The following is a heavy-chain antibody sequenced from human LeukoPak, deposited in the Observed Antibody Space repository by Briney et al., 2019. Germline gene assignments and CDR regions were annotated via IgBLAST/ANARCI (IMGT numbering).Heavy chain of an antibody. J-gene: IGHJ4*02. D-gene: IGHD6-13*01. Sequence: GGSLRLSCAASGFIFNNYAMSWVRQAPGKGLEWVSSISGTGATTYYADSVKGRFAISRDNSKNTLYLQMSSLRAEDTAVYYCATAGPYSSSWTYYFDYWGQGTLVTVSS. CDR1: GFIFNNYA. CDR3: ATAGPYSSSWTYYFDY. CDR2: ISGTGATT. V-gene: IGHV3-23*01.